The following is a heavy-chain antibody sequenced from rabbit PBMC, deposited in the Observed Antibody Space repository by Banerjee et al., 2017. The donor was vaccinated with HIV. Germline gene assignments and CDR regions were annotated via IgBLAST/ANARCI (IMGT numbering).Heavy chain of an antibody. J-gene: IGHJ4*01. CDR2: IYTGSGST. CDR3: ARVPGSSYATVYFNL. CDR1: RFSFSSNYY. V-gene: IGHV1S43*01. Sequence: QSLEESGGDLVKPGASLTLTCTASRFSFSSNYYMCWVRQAPGKGLEWIACIYTGSGSTWYASWVNGRFTISRSTSQNTVDLKMTSLTAADTATYFCARVPGSSYATVYFNLWGQGTLVTVS. D-gene: IGHD8-1*01.